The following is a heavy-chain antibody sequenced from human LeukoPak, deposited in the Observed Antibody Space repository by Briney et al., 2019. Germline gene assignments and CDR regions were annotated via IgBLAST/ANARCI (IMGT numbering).Heavy chain of an antibody. CDR3: ARDAGRYGSVPQRN. CDR2: IIPILRTP. J-gene: IGHJ4*02. D-gene: IGHD3-10*01. Sequence: GASVKVSCKASGGTFSSYAISWVRQAPGQGLEWRGRIIPILRTPNYAQNFQGRVTITTDESTSTAYMELSSLRSEDTAVYYCARDAGRYGSVPQRNWGQGTLVTVSS. V-gene: IGHV1-69*11. CDR1: GGTFSSYA.